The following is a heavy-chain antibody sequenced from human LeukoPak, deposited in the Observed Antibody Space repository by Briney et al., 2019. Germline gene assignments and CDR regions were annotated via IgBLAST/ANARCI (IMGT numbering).Heavy chain of an antibody. CDR2: INPSGGST. D-gene: IGHD5-12*01. CDR3: ARAVATPLYFDY. V-gene: IGHV1-46*03. J-gene: IGHJ4*02. Sequence: GAPVKVSCKASGYTFTSYYMHWVRQAPGQGLEWMGIINPSGGSTSYAQKFQGRVTMTRDTSTSTVYMEPSSLRSEDTAVYYCARAVATPLYFDYWGQGTLVTVSS. CDR1: GYTFTSYY.